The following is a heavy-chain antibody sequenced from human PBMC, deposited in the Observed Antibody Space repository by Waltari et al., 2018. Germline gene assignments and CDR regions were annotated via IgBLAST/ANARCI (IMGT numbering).Heavy chain of an antibody. D-gene: IGHD3-22*01. V-gene: IGHV1-69*06. Sequence: QVQVVQSGAEVNKPGSSVWVPCKACGGTFSSYGISGVRKAPGQGLDWMGGIIPTFGTTNYPQEFQGRVTITADKSTSTAYMELSSLRSADTAVYYCTGGYYESSGFSFSYTYNMDVWGQGTTVTVSS. CDR3: TGGYYESSGFSFSYTYNMDV. CDR2: IIPTFGTT. CDR1: GGTFSSYG. J-gene: IGHJ6*02.